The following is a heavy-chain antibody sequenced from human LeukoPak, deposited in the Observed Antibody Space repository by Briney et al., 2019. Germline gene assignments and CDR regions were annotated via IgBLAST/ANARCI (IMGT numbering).Heavy chain of an antibody. J-gene: IGHJ6*03. CDR1: GYTFTGYY. CDR3: ARDRAELNRYYYYYMDV. Sequence: AASVKVSCKASGYTFTGYYMHWVRQAPGQGLEWMGWINPNSGGTNYAQKFQGRVTMTRDTSISTAYMELSRLRSDDTAVYYCARDRAELNRYYYYYMDVWGKGTTVTISS. D-gene: IGHD1-7*01. CDR2: INPNSGGT. V-gene: IGHV1-2*02.